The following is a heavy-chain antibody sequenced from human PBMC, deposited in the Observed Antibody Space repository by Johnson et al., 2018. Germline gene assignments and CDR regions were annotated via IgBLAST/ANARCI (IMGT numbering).Heavy chain of an antibody. CDR2: INSDGSST. D-gene: IGHD5-18*01. CDR3: AREQDTGMANYYYYGMDV. V-gene: IGHV3-74*01. Sequence: VQLVQSGGGLVQPGGSXRLSCAASGFTFSRYWMHWVRQAPGKGLVWVPRINSDGSSTNYAASVKGRFTLSRDNVNSTLYLQMNSPRAEDTAVYYCAREQDTGMANYYYYGMDVWGQGTMVTVSS. J-gene: IGHJ6*02. CDR1: GFTFSRYW.